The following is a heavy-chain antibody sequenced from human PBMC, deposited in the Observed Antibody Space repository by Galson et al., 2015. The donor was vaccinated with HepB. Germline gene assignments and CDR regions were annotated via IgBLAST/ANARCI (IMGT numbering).Heavy chain of an antibody. Sequence: ETLSLTCTVSGDSVTGYYWGWIRQPPGKGLDWIGSVDDTGTTIYNPSLRTRVTVSVDTSKNQLSLRLMSVTAADTAVYFCVRELGGSSPHFKYGMDAWGQGTTVTVSS. J-gene: IGHJ6*02. CDR1: GDSVTGYY. CDR3: VRELGGSSPHFKYGMDA. D-gene: IGHD3-10*01. V-gene: IGHV4-59*02. CDR2: VDDTGTT.